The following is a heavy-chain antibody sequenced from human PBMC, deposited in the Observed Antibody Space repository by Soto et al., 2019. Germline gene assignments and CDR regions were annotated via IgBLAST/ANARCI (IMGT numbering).Heavy chain of an antibody. J-gene: IGHJ4*02. CDR2: IIPIFGTA. Sequence: ASVKVCCKASGGAFSSYSISWVRQAPGQGLEWMGGIIPIFGTANYAQKFQGRVTITADESTSTTYMELSSLRSEDTAVYYCAREGARGWLQLLDYWGQGTLVTVSS. V-gene: IGHV1-69*01. D-gene: IGHD5-12*01. CDR1: GGAFSSYS. CDR3: AREGARGWLQLLDY.